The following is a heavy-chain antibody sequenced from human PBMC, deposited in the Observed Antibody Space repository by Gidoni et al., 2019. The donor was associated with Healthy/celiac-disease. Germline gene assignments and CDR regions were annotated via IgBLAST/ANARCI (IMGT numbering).Heavy chain of an antibody. J-gene: IGHJ6*02. CDR1: GYSFTSYW. Sequence: EVQLVQSGAELKKPGASLKISCTGSGYSFTSYWIGWVRQMPWKGLEWMGIIYPGDSDTRYGPSFQGQVTISADKSISTAYLQWSSLKASDTAMYYCARHQKPSIAARPSEYYYYGMDVWGQGTTVTVSS. D-gene: IGHD6-6*01. CDR3: ARHQKPSIAARPSEYYYYGMDV. V-gene: IGHV5-51*01. CDR2: IYPGDSDT.